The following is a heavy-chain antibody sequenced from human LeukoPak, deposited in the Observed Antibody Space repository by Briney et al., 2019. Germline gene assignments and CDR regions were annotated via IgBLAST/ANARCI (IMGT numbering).Heavy chain of an antibody. D-gene: IGHD2-15*01. Sequence: GGSLRLSCAASGLTFSRYWMTWVRQAPGKGLEWVANIKEDGSAKSYVDSVKGRFTISRDNAKKSLYLEMNSLRVEDTAVYYCARDYDYYSGHNLDAFDIWGQGTTVTVSS. J-gene: IGHJ3*02. CDR2: IKEDGSAK. CDR3: ARDYDYYSGHNLDAFDI. CDR1: GLTFSRYW. V-gene: IGHV3-7*01.